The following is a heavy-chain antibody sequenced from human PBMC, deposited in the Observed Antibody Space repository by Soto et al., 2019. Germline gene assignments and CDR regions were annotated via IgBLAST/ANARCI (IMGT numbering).Heavy chain of an antibody. V-gene: IGHV4-34*01. CDR3: AREVIYGWSGGIWAA. CDR2: LDQSGGT. J-gene: IGHJ6*02. CDR1: GDSLRGQS. Sequence: QVQLQQWGAGLLKASETLSLTCAVVGDSLRGQSWNWIRQSPGKGLEWIGELDQSGGTNYNPSLKGRARISVDTSRNKFSRPLTSGPAADPAVYYCAREVIYGWSGGIWAAWGQGTTVTVPS. D-gene: IGHD3-10*01.